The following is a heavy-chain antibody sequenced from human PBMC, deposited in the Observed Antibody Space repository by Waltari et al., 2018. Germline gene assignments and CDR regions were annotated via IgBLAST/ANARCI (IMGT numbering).Heavy chain of an antibody. Sequence: QVQLVESGGGVVQPGRSLRLSCAASGFTFSNYAMHWVRQAPGKGLKWVAFILYDGSNEYYADSVKGRFTISRDNSKNTLYLQMNSLRAEDTAVYYCARDSYGLDYWGQGTLVTVSS. V-gene: IGHV3-30-3*01. D-gene: IGHD3-10*01. CDR3: ARDSYGLDY. CDR1: GFTFSNYA. CDR2: ILYDGSNE. J-gene: IGHJ4*02.